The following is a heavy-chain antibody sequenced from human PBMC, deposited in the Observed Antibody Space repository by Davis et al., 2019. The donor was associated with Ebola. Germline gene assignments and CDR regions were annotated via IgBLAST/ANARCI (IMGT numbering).Heavy chain of an antibody. CDR3: AKDRGWLQFDY. D-gene: IGHD5-24*01. Sequence: ESLKTPCAAPGFTFSSYWMSWVRQAPGKGLEWVANIKQDGSEKYYVDSVKGRFTISRDNAKNSLYLQMSSLRAEDTAVYYCAKDRGWLQFDYWGQGALVTVSS. CDR1: GFTFSSYW. CDR2: IKQDGSEK. V-gene: IGHV3-7*03. J-gene: IGHJ4*02.